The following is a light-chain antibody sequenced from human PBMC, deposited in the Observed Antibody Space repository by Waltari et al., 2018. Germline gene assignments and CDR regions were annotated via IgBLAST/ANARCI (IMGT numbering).Light chain of an antibody. J-gene: IGKJ1*01. V-gene: IGKV1-5*03. CDR3: QHYDSYSQT. CDR2: KES. Sequence: DIQMTQSPSSLSASVGDRVTISCRASQSISAWLAWYQQTPGKAPNLLIYKESSLDSGVPSTFSGRGYGKEFTLNITRLQPDDFATYYCQHYDSYSQTFGQGTKVEIK. CDR1: QSISAW.